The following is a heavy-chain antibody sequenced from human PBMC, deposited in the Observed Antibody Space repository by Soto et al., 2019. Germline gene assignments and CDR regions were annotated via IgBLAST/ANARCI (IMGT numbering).Heavy chain of an antibody. CDR3: ARDVPAAGTDWFDP. J-gene: IGHJ5*02. CDR1: GGSISNYY. D-gene: IGHD6-13*01. Sequence: SETLSLTCTVSGGSISNYYWSWIRQPAEKRLEWIGRVSSTGSTYYNPSLKSRVTISVDTSKNQFSLNLTSVTAADTAVYYCARDVPAAGTDWFDPWGQGTLVTVYS. CDR2: VSSTGST. V-gene: IGHV4-4*07.